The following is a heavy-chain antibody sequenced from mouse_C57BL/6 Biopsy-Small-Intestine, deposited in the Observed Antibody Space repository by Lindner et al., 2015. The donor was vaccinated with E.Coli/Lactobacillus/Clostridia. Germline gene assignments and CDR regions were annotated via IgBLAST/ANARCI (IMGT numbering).Heavy chain of an antibody. CDR3: ASLTGTKGYFDY. J-gene: IGHJ2*02. CDR1: GYAFSSYW. Sequence: VQLQESGAELVKPGASVKISCKISGYAFSSYWMNWVKQRPGKGLEWIGQIYPGDGDTNYNGEFKGKATLTADKSSSTAYMQVSSLTSEDSAVYYCASLTGTKGYFDYWGQGTSLTVSS. V-gene: IGHV1-80*01. CDR2: IYPGDGDT. D-gene: IGHD4-1*01.